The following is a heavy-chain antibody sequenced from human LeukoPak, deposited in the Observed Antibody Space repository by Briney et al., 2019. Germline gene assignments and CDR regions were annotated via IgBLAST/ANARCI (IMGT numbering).Heavy chain of an antibody. CDR2: INHSGST. Sequence: PSETLSLTCAVYGGSFSGYYWSWIRQPPGKGLEWIGEINHSGSTNYNPSLKSRVTISVDKSKNQFSLKLSSVTAADAAVYYCASLFGSGWIDYWGQGTLVTVSS. CDR1: GGSFSGYY. J-gene: IGHJ4*02. CDR3: ASLFGSGWIDY. V-gene: IGHV4-34*01. D-gene: IGHD6-19*01.